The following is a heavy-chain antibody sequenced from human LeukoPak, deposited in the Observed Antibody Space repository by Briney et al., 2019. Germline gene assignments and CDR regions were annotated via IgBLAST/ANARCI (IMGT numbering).Heavy chain of an antibody. J-gene: IGHJ4*02. V-gene: IGHV4-30-4*07. CDR1: GGSISSGGYS. CDR3: ARGSGYYYGSGSYYDY. Sequence: PSQTLSLTCAVSGGSISSGGYSWSWIRQPPGKGLEWIGYIYYSGSTNYNPSLKSRVTMSVDTSKKQFSLKLSSVTAADTAVYYCARGSGYYYGSGSYYDYWGQGTLVTVSS. D-gene: IGHD3-10*01. CDR2: IYYSGST.